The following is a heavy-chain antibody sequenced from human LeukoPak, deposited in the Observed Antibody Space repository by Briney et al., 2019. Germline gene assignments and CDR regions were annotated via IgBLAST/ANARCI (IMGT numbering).Heavy chain of an antibody. CDR2: TSSSGDTI. D-gene: IGHD3-10*02. CDR3: AELGITMIGGV. Sequence: PGGSLRLSCAASGFTFSSYEMNWVRQAPGKGLEWVSYTSSSGDTIHYADSVKGRFTISRDNAKNSLYLQMNSLRAEDTAVYYCAELGITMIGGVWGKGTTVTISS. V-gene: IGHV3-48*03. CDR1: GFTFSSYE. J-gene: IGHJ6*04.